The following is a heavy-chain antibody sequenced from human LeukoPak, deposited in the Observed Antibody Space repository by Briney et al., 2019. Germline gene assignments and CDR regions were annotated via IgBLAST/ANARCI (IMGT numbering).Heavy chain of an antibody. CDR1: GGSISSYY. Sequence: SETLSLTCTVSGGSISSYYWSWIRQPPGKGLEWIGYIYYSGSTNYNPSLKSRVTISVDTSKNQFSLKLSSVTAADTAVYYCARRRYGGNSAFDYWGQGTLVTVSS. V-gene: IGHV4-59*08. D-gene: IGHD4-23*01. J-gene: IGHJ4*02. CDR2: IYYSGST. CDR3: ARRRYGGNSAFDY.